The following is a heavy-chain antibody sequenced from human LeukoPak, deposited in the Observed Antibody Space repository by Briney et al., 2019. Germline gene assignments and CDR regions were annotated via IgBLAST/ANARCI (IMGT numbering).Heavy chain of an antibody. CDR3: ARGLDGKPDY. Sequence: GGSLRLSCAASGFTFSNYWMHWVRQAPGKGLVWVSRISTDGSITNYADSVKARFTISRDNAKNTLFLQMNSLRAEDTAVYYCARGLDGKPDYWGQGTLVTVSS. CDR2: ISTDGSIT. J-gene: IGHJ4*02. D-gene: IGHD5-24*01. V-gene: IGHV3-74*01. CDR1: GFTFSNYW.